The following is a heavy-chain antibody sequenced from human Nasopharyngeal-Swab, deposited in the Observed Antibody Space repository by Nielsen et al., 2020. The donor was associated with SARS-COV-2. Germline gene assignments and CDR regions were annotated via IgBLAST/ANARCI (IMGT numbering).Heavy chain of an antibody. V-gene: IGHV3-74*01. Sequence: GESLKISCAASGFTFSSYWMHWVRQDPGKGLVWVSRVNNDRSNTNYADSVKGRFTISRDNAKSTLYLQMNSLRAEDTALYYCARALNGYFDLWGRGTLVAVSS. CDR3: ARALNGYFDL. CDR2: VNNDRSNT. J-gene: IGHJ2*01. CDR1: GFTFSSYW.